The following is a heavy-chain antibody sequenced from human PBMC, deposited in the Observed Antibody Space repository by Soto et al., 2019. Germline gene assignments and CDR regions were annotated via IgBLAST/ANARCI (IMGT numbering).Heavy chain of an antibody. CDR3: ARRRPTGYYNY. Sequence: QVQLVESGGDLVKPGGSLRLSCAASGFPFSDYYMSWIRQAPGKGLEWVSSIGSSRSYTNYADSVKGRFTISRDNAKNSLYLQMNSLRAEDTAVYYCARRRPTGYYNYWGQGTLVTVSA. CDR1: GFPFSDYY. V-gene: IGHV3-11*05. J-gene: IGHJ4*02. D-gene: IGHD3-9*01. CDR2: IGSSRSYT.